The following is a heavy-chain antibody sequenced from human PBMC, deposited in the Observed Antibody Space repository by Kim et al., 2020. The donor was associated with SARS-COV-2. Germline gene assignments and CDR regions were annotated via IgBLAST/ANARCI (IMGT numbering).Heavy chain of an antibody. Sequence: SETLSLTCAVSGGSISSGGYSWSWIRQPPGKGLEWIGYIYHSGSTYYNPSLKSRVTISVDRSKNQFSLKLSSVTAADTAVYYCARENWNVRENWFDPWGQGTLVTVSS. CDR3: ARENWNVRENWFDP. CDR1: GGSISSGGYS. D-gene: IGHD1-1*01. J-gene: IGHJ5*02. CDR2: IYHSGST. V-gene: IGHV4-30-2*01.